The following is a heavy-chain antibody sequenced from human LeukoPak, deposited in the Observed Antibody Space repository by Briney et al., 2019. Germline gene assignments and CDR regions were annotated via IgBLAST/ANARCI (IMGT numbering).Heavy chain of an antibody. CDR1: GVSISSYY. CDR3: ARGYYGSGTYRCFDP. V-gene: IGHV4-59*08. D-gene: IGHD3-10*01. CDR2: IYYSGST. J-gene: IGHJ5*02. Sequence: SETLSLTCTVSGVSISSYYWSWIRQPPGKGLEWVGNIYYSGSTNYNPSLKSRVTISVDTSKNQFSLNLSSVTAADTVVYYCARGYYGSGTYRCFDPWGQGTLVTVSS.